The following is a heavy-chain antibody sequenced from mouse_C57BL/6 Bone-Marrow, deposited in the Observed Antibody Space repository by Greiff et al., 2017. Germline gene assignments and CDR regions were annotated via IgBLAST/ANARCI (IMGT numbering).Heavy chain of an antibody. CDR2: IDPEDGDT. D-gene: IGHD1-1*01. V-gene: IGHV14-1*01. CDR3: TITTVVSWYFDV. Sequence: EVQLQQSGAELVRPGASVKLSCTASGFNITDYYMHWVKQRPEQGLEWIGRIDPEDGDTEYDPKFQGKATMTADTSSNTAYLQLSSLTSGDTAVFYCTITTVVSWYFDVWGTGTAVTVSS. CDR1: GFNITDYY. J-gene: IGHJ1*03.